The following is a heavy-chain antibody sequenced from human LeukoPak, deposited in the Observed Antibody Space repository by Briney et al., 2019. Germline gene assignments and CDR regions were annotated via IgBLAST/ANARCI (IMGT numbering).Heavy chain of an antibody. CDR2: IKQGGIEK. D-gene: IGHD3-9*01. CDR3: AREYDILTGYYTELPFSRQPHTFDY. V-gene: IGHV3-7*01. Sequence: PGGSLRLSCAASGFTFSSYGMNWVRHAPGKGLEWVANIKQGGIEKYYVDSVKGRFTISRDNAKNSLYLQMNSLRAEDTAVYYCAREYDILTGYYTELPFSRQPHTFDYWGQGTLVTVSS. CDR1: GFTFSSYG. J-gene: IGHJ4*02.